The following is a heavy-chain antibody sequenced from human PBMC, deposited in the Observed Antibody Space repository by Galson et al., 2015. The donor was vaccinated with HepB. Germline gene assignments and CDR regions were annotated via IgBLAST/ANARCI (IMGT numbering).Heavy chain of an antibody. CDR2: IYSSGTT. V-gene: IGHV4-30-4*01. CDR3: ARGPPLEVVTPVFDY. Sequence: QVQLQESGPGLVKPSETLSLTCTVSGGSISSGDYYWSWIRQPPGKGLEWIGYIYSSGTTYYNPSLKSRLIISVDTSKNQFSLKLSSVTAADTAVYYCARGPPLEVVTPVFDYWGQGTLVTVSS. D-gene: IGHD4-23*01. CDR1: GGSISSGDYY. J-gene: IGHJ4*02.